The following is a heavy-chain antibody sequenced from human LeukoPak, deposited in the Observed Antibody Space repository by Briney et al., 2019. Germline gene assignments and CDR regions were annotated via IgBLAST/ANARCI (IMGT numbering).Heavy chain of an antibody. CDR2: IYHSGST. CDR3: ARGAWDYDSSGYYFDY. Sequence: SETLSLTCAVSGVSISSGGYSWSWIRQPPGKGLEWIGYIYHSGSTYYNPSLKSRVTISVDRSKNQFSLKLSSVTAADTAVYYCARGAWDYDSSGYYFDYWGQGTLVTVSS. J-gene: IGHJ4*02. V-gene: IGHV4-30-2*01. CDR1: GVSISSGGYS. D-gene: IGHD3-22*01.